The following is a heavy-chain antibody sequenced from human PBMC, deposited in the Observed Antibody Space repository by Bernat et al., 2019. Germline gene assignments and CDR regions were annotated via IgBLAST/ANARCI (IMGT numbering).Heavy chain of an antibody. V-gene: IGHV3-33*01. CDR1: GFSFRTYG. CDR3: ARDWSFYGIFDY. J-gene: IGHJ4*02. D-gene: IGHD3-3*01. Sequence: QVQLVESGGGVVQPGRSLRLSCAASGFSFRTYGMHWVRQAPGKGLEWVAGRWYDGSNKYYADSVKGRFTISRDNSKNTLYLQMNSLRAEDTAVYYCARDWSFYGIFDYWGQGTLVTVSS. CDR2: RWYDGSNK.